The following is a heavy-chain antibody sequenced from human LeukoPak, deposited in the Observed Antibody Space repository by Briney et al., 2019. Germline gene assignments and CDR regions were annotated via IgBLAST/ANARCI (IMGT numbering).Heavy chain of an antibody. J-gene: IGHJ4*02. CDR3: TRVGYIDEGIDY. D-gene: IGHD5-24*01. Sequence: GGSLRLSCVASGFPFSSYWMTWVRQAPGKGLEWVANIKQDGSKKSYVDSVKGRFTISRDNAKNSLYLQMNSLRAEDTAIYYCTRVGYIDEGIDYGGQGTLVTVSS. CDR2: IKQDGSKK. V-gene: IGHV3-7*04. CDR1: GFPFSSYW.